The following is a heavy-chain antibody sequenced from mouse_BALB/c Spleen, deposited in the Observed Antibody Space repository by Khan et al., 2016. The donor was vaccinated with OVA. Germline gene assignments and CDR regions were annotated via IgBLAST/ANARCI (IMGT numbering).Heavy chain of an antibody. V-gene: IGHV1-7*01. Sequence: QVRLQQSGAELAKPGASVKMSCKASGYTFTNYWMHWVKQRPGQGLEWIGYVNPSTGYTEYNQKFKDKATLTADKSSSTAYMQLSSLTSEDSAVYYCVNHGSSSAWFTYWGQGTLGTVSA. CDR2: VNPSTGYT. CDR3: VNHGSSSAWFTY. D-gene: IGHD1-1*01. J-gene: IGHJ3*01. CDR1: GYTFTNYW.